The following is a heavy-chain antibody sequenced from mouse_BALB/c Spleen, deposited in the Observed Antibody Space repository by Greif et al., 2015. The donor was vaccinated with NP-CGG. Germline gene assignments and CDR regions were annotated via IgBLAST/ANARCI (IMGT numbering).Heavy chain of an antibody. CDR2: INPSTGYT. CDR1: GYTFTSYW. Sequence: VQLQQSGAELAKPGASVKMSCKASGYTFTSYWMHWVKQRPGQGLEWIGYINPSTGYTEYNQKFKDKATLTADKSSSTAYMQLSSRTSEDSAVYYCASKTWDVDYWGQGTTLTVSS. J-gene: IGHJ2*01. CDR3: ASKTWDVDY. D-gene: IGHD4-1*01. V-gene: IGHV1-7*01.